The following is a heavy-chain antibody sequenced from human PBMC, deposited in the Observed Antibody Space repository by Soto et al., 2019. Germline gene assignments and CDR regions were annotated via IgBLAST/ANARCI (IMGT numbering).Heavy chain of an antibody. CDR2: MNPNSGNT. V-gene: IGHV1-8*01. D-gene: IGHD3-22*01. J-gene: IGHJ3*02. CDR1: GYTFTSYD. Sequence: ASVKVSCKASGYTFTSYDINWVRQATGQGLEWMGWMNPNSGNTGYAQKFQGRVTMTRNTSISTAYMELSSLRSEHTAVYYCARLYEYYYDSSGYYPDAFDIWGQGTMVTVSS. CDR3: ARLYEYYYDSSGYYPDAFDI.